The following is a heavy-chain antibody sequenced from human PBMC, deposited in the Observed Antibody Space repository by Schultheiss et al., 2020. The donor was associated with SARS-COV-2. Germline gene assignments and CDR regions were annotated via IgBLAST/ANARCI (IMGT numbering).Heavy chain of an antibody. D-gene: IGHD7-27*01. CDR3: ARDRGAGDQGRAFDI. V-gene: IGHV4-4*07. CDR1: GGSISSYY. Sequence: SQTLSLTCTVSGGSISSYYWSWIRQPAGKGLEWIGRIYTSGSTNYNPSLKSRVTMSVDTSKNQFSLKLSSVTAADTAVYYCARDRGAGDQGRAFDIWGQGTTVTVSS. J-gene: IGHJ3*02. CDR2: IYTSGST.